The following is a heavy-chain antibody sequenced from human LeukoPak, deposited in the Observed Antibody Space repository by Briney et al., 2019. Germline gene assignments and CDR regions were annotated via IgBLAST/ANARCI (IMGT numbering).Heavy chain of an antibody. CDR3: AGGRPRGYCSGGSCYHNFDY. Sequence: GSSVKVSCKASGATFISYAMSWVRQAPGQGLEWMGGIIPIFGTANYAQKFQGRVTIIADKSTSTAYMEVSSLRSEDTAVYYCAGGRPRGYCSGGSCYHNFDYWGQGTLVTVSS. V-gene: IGHV1-69*06. CDR2: IIPIFGTA. CDR1: GATFISYA. D-gene: IGHD2-15*01. J-gene: IGHJ4*02.